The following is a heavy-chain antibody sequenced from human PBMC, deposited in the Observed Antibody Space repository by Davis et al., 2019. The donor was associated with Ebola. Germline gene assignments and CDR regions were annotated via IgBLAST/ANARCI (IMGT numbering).Heavy chain of an antibody. CDR3: ARGNPSQWLAHYYYGMDV. V-gene: IGHV1-2*06. CDR2: INPYSGGT. Sequence: ASVKVSCKASGYTFAGYYLHWVRQAPGQGLEWMGRINPYSGGTNYAQKFQGRVTMTRDTSINTAYMELSRLRSEDTAVYYCARGNPSQWLAHYYYGMDVWGKGTTVTVAS. CDR1: GYTFAGYY. D-gene: IGHD6-19*01. J-gene: IGHJ6*04.